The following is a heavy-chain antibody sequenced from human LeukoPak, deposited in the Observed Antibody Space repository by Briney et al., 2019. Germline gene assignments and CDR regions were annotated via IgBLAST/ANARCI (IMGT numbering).Heavy chain of an antibody. V-gene: IGHV3-11*01. J-gene: IGHJ4*02. CDR2: ITSGGNTI. Sequence: TPGGSLRLSCAASGFTFSDYYMGWIRQAPGKGLEWISYITSGGNTIYYADSVKGRFTISRDNAKNSLYLQMNSLRAEDTAVYYCAREAGSGYYFDYWGQGTLVTVSS. CDR1: GFTFSDYY. CDR3: AREAGSGYYFDY. D-gene: IGHD3-10*01.